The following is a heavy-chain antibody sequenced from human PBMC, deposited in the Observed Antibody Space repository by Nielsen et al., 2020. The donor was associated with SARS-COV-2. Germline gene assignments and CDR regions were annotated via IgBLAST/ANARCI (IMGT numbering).Heavy chain of an antibody. CDR3: ARPITNNYYYYYMDV. J-gene: IGHJ6*03. V-gene: IGHV1-18*04. Sequence: ASVKVSCKSSGGTFSSAAISWVRQAPGQGLEWMGWISGYNGDTNYAQKFQGRVTMTTDTSTSTAYMELRSLRSDDTAVYYCARPITNNYYYYYMDVWGKGTTVTVSS. D-gene: IGHD1-1*01. CDR1: GGTFSSAA. CDR2: ISGYNGDT.